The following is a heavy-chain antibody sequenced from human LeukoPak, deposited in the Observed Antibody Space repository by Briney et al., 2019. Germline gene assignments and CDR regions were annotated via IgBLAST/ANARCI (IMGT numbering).Heavy chain of an antibody. D-gene: IGHD4-11*01. CDR3: AAGDSGWDYSNYLYY. Sequence: SVTLSLTCAVSGGSISSSNWWSWVRQPPGKGLEWIGEIYHSGSTNYNPSLKSRVTISVDKSKNQFSLKLSSVTAADTAVYYCAAGDSGWDYSNYLYYWGQGTLVTVSS. CDR2: IYHSGST. CDR1: GGSISSSNW. J-gene: IGHJ4*02. V-gene: IGHV4-4*02.